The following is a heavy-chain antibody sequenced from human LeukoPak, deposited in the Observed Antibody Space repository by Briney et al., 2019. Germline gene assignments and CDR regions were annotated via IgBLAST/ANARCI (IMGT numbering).Heavy chain of an antibody. D-gene: IGHD5-12*01. J-gene: IGHJ6*02. CDR2: IKEDGSEK. CDR1: GFTFGHYW. Sequence: LSGGSLRLSCAASGFTFGHYWMSWVRQAPGKGLEWVASIKEDGSEKYYVDSVKGRFTISRDNAKNSLYLQMNSLRAEDTAVYYCARVPGYSGYDSVLSYYYYYYGMDVWGQGATVTVSS. V-gene: IGHV3-7*02. CDR3: ARVPGYSGYDSVLSYYYYYYGMDV.